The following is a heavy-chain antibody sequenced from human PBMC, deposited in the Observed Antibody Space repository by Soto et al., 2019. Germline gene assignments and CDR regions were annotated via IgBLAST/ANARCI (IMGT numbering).Heavy chain of an antibody. CDR1: GGTFSSYT. Sequence: ASVKVSCKASGGTFSSYTISWVRQAPGQGLEWMGRIIPILGIANYAQKFQGRVTITADKSTSTAYMELSSLRSEDTAVYYCAREEDYYDSSGYYRTGFDPWGQGTLVTVSS. D-gene: IGHD3-22*01. CDR3: AREEDYYDSSGYYRTGFDP. J-gene: IGHJ5*02. V-gene: IGHV1-69*04. CDR2: IIPILGIA.